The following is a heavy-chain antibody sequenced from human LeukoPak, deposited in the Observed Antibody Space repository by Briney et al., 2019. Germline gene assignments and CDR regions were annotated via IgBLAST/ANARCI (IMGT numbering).Heavy chain of an antibody. Sequence: KRGGSLEISWKGSGYNFTTYWIGWVRQVPGKGLGGMGIIYPGDSDTRYSPSFQGQVTISADRSISTAYLQWSSLKASDTAMYYCARQQWELSDAFDIWGQGTMVTVSS. D-gene: IGHD1-26*01. V-gene: IGHV5-51*01. CDR1: GYNFTTYW. CDR3: ARQQWELSDAFDI. J-gene: IGHJ3*02. CDR2: IYPGDSDT.